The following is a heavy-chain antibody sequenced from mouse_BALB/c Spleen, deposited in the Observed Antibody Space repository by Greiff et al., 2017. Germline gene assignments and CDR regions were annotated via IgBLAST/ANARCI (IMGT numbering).Heavy chain of an antibody. CDR2: ISSGGSYT. Sequence: EVKLVDSGGGLVKPGGSLKLSCAASGFTFSSYAMSWVRQSPEKRLEWVAEISSGGSYTYYPDTVTGRFTISRDNAKNTLYLEMSSLRSEDTAMYYCAREDYYVSSYGAMDYWGQGTSVTVSS. D-gene: IGHD1-1*01. J-gene: IGHJ4*01. CDR1: GFTFSSYA. V-gene: IGHV5-9-4*01. CDR3: AREDYYVSSYGAMDY.